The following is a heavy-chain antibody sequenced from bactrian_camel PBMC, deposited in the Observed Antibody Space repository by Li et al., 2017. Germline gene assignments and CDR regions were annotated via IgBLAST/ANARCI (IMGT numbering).Heavy chain of an antibody. CDR1: GYTSSIDC. CDR3: AAGTSLKGRGAFVRSWYNAEDYSY. Sequence: HVQLVESGGGSVQAGGSLRVSCAASGYTSSIDCMGWFRQAPGKEREGVAYISPDASTYVPDSVKGRFTISRDSAKNTVYLQLNNLKPEDTATYYCAAGTSLKGRGAFVRSWYNAEDYSYWGQGTQVTVS. V-gene: IGHV3S53*01. D-gene: IGHD2*01. J-gene: IGHJ4*01. CDR2: ISPDAST.